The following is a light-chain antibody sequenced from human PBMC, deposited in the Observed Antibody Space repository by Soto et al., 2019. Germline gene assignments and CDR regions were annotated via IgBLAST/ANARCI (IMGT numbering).Light chain of an antibody. V-gene: IGKV3-20*01. J-gene: IGKJ1*01. CDR3: HQYGSSPLT. Sequence: EIVLTQSPGTLYLSPGERATLSCRASQSVSSSYLAWYQQKPGQAPRLLIYGASSRATGIPDRFSGSGSGTDFTLTISRLELEDFGVYYCHQYGSSPLTFGQGTKVEIK. CDR2: GAS. CDR1: QSVSSSY.